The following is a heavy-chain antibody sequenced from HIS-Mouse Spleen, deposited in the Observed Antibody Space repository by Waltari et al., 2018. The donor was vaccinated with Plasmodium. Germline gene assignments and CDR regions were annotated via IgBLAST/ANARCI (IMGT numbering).Heavy chain of an antibody. J-gene: IGHJ4*02. Sequence: EVQLVESGGGLVQPGGSLRLSCAASGFTFSSYWLSWVRQAPGKGLEGVANIKKDGSEKYYGDSVKGRFTISRDNAKNSLYLQMNSLRAEDTAVYYCARGRYSSSWYYFDYWGQGTLVTVSS. CDR1: GFTFSSYW. V-gene: IGHV3-7*01. CDR2: IKKDGSEK. D-gene: IGHD6-13*01. CDR3: ARGRYSSSWYYFDY.